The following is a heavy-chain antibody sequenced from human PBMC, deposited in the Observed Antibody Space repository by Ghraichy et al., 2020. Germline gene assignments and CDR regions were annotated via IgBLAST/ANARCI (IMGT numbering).Heavy chain of an antibody. J-gene: IGHJ6*02. CDR1: GFTFSSYA. CDR3: AKGDDFWSGPYYYYGMDV. CDR2: ISGSGGST. V-gene: IGHV3-23*01. D-gene: IGHD3-3*01. Sequence: GGSLRLSCAASGFTFSSYAMSWVRQAPGKGLEWVSAISGSGGSTYYADSVKGRFTISRDNSKNTLYLQMNSLRAEDTAVYYCAKGDDFWSGPYYYYGMDVWGQGTTVTVSS.